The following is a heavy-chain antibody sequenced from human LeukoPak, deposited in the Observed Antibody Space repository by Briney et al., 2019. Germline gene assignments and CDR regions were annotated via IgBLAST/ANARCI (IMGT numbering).Heavy chain of an antibody. CDR2: INPNSCGP. Sequence: ASVTVSCTASGYTFTVYYMHWVRQAPGQGSEGMGWINPNSCGPNYAQKFQRSLTMTRDTSISTAYIELSRLRSDDTAVYYCARMEYQLHIDYWGQGTLVTVSS. D-gene: IGHD2-2*01. CDR3: ARMEYQLHIDY. CDR1: GYTFTVYY. J-gene: IGHJ4*02. V-gene: IGHV1-2*02.